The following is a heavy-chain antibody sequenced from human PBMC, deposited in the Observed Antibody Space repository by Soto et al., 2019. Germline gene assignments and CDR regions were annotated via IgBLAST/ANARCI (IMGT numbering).Heavy chain of an antibody. Sequence: SETLSLTCTVSGGSISSYYWSWIRQPPGKGLEWIGYIYYSGSTNYNPSLKSRVTISVDTSKNQFSLKLSSVTAADTAVYYCARTYYDILTGYSGDGMDVWGQGTTVTVSS. J-gene: IGHJ6*02. CDR2: IYYSGST. D-gene: IGHD3-9*01. CDR3: ARTYYDILTGYSGDGMDV. V-gene: IGHV4-59*01. CDR1: GGSISSYY.